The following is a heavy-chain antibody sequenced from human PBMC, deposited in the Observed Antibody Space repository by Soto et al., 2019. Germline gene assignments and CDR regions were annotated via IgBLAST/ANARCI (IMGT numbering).Heavy chain of an antibody. CDR1: GASISSGDYY. J-gene: IGHJ5*02. D-gene: IGHD3-3*01. Sequence: QVQLQESGPGLVKPSQTLSLTCIVSGASISSGDYYWSWVRQPPGKGLEWIGHISYSGTIDYSPSLKSRVPISLDTSKNQFSLNLKSVTAADTAVYYCVRALGSRFMEWPRFDPWGQGTLVTVSS. V-gene: IGHV4-30-4*01. CDR2: ISYSGTI. CDR3: VRALGSRFMEWPRFDP.